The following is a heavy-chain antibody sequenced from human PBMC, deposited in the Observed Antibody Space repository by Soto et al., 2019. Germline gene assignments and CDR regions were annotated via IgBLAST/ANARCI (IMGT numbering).Heavy chain of an antibody. J-gene: IGHJ4*02. CDR2: INPNSGGT. CDR1: GYTFTGYY. D-gene: IGHD4-17*01. Sequence: ASVKVSCKASGYTFTGYYMHWVRQAPGQGLEWMGWINPNSGGTNYAQKFQGWVTMTRDTSISTAYMELSRLRSDDTAVYYCARDPHDYGDYECYFDYWGQGTLVTVSS. V-gene: IGHV1-2*04. CDR3: ARDPHDYGDYECYFDY.